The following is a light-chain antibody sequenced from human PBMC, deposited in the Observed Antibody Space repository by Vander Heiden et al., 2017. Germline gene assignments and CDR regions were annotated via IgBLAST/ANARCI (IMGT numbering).Light chain of an antibody. CDR1: SSNIGSNT. CDR3: AAWDDSLNGYV. CDR2: SNN. J-gene: IGLJ1*01. V-gene: IGLV1-44*01. Sequence: QSVVTPPPSASGTRGQRVTISCSGSSSNIGSNTVNWYQQLPGTAPKLLIYSNNQRPSGVPSRFSGSKSGTSASLAISGLQSEDEADYYCAAWDDSLNGYVFGIGTKVTVL.